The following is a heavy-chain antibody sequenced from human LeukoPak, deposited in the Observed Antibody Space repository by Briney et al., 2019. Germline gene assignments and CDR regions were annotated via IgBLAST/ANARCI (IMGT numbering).Heavy chain of an antibody. D-gene: IGHD3-10*01. V-gene: IGHV4-30-4*01. CDR1: GGSISSTDYY. CDR3: AREVSAYLRGSGSFLDY. Sequence: SETLSPTCTVSGGSISSTDYYWSWIRQPPGKGLEWIAYINYSGSTYYNPSLNSRGTISLDTSKNQFSLTLRSVTAADTAVYYCAREVSAYLRGSGSFLDYWGQGTLVTVSS. J-gene: IGHJ4*02. CDR2: INYSGST.